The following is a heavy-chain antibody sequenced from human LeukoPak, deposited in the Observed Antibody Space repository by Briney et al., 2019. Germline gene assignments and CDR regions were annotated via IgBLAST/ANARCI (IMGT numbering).Heavy chain of an antibody. CDR1: GFTFGSYA. D-gene: IGHD3-9*01. V-gene: IGHV3-23*01. Sequence: GGSLRLSCAASGFTFGSYAMSWVRQAPGKGLEWVSAISGSGGSTYYADSVKGRFTISRDNSKNTLYLQMNSLRAEDTAVYYCAKDPTYYDILTGYFWGVFDYRGQGTLVTVSS. J-gene: IGHJ4*02. CDR2: ISGSGGST. CDR3: AKDPTYYDILTGYFWGVFDY.